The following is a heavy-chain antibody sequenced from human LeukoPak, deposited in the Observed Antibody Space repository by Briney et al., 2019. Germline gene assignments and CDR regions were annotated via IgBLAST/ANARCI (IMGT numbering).Heavy chain of an antibody. J-gene: IGHJ4*02. CDR2: IYHSGGT. D-gene: IGHD2-8*01. V-gene: IGHV4-38-2*02. Sequence: SETLSLTCTVSGYSISSGYYWGWIRQPPGQGLEWIGSIYHSGGTLDNPSLKSRVTISGDTCKNQVALKLSSVTAADTAVYYCASSPGYCTNGVCYWNQSFDYWGQGTLVTVSS. CDR1: GYSISSGYY. CDR3: ASSPGYCTNGVCYWNQSFDY.